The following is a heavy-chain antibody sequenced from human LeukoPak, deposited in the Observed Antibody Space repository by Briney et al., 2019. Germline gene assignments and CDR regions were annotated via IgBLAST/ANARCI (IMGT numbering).Heavy chain of an antibody. V-gene: IGHV3-30*04. CDR2: ISYDGSNK. J-gene: IGHJ4*02. CDR3: AAGAVAGAQVDY. CDR1: GFTFSSYA. D-gene: IGHD6-19*01. Sequence: GGSLRLSCAASGFTFSSYAMHWVRQAPGKGLEWVAVISYDGSNKYYADSVKGRLTISRDNSKNTLYLQMNSLRAEDTAVYYCAAGAVAGAQVDYWGQGTLVTVSS.